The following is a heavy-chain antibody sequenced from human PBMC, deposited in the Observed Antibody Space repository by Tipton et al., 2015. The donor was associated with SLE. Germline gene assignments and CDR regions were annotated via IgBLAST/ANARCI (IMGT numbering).Heavy chain of an antibody. CDR3: ARQPLYYDSRGSSPAYFQS. V-gene: IGHV4-38-2*01. CDR1: GYSISSGYY. D-gene: IGHD3-22*01. J-gene: IGHJ1*01. Sequence: TLSLTCDVSGYSISSGYYWAWIRQPPGSGLEWIGSINDSGNTYYSPSLKSRVTISADTSKNQFSLKLTSLTAADTAVYYCARQPLYYDSRGSSPAYFQSWGQGTPVTVSS. CDR2: INDSGNT.